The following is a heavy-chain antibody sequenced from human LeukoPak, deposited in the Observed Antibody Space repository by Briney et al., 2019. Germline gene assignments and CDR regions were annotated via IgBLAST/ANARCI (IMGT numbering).Heavy chain of an antibody. CDR2: IYSGGST. CDR3: AKERDTAMVTIDY. V-gene: IGHV3-53*05. D-gene: IGHD5-18*01. Sequence: GGSLRLSCAASGFTVSSNYMSWVRQAPGKGLEWVSVIYSGGSTYYADSVKGRFTISRDNSKNTLYLQMSSLRAEDTAVYYCAKERDTAMVTIDYWGQGTLVTVSS. CDR1: GFTVSSNY. J-gene: IGHJ4*02.